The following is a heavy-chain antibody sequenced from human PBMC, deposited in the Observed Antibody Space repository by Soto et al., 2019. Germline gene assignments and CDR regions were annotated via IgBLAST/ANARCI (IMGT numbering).Heavy chain of an antibody. D-gene: IGHD2-2*01. CDR3: ARDSSNTLLGVPFWWFDP. CDR1: GFTFSIYW. Sequence: ASVKVSCKASGFTFSIYWMHWVRQAPGQGLEWMGVISPGGDITIYAQNFQGRATMTRDRSTTTVYMELRSLRFEDTAVYYCARDSSNTLLGVPFWWFDPWGQGTLVTVSS. V-gene: IGHV1-46*01. J-gene: IGHJ5*02. CDR2: ISPGGDIT.